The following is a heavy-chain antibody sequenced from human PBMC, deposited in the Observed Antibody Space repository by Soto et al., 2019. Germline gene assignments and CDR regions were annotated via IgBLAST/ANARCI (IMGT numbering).Heavy chain of an antibody. J-gene: IGHJ6*02. CDR3: ARDQTWNDGRYGMDV. CDR1: GYTFTGYY. CDR2: INPNSGGT. Sequence: GASVKVSCKASGYTFTGYYMHWVRQAPGQGLEWMGWINPNSGGTNYAQKFQGRVTMTRDTSISTAYMELSRLRSDDTAVYYCARDQTWNDGRYGMDVWGQGTTVTVSS. V-gene: IGHV1-2*02. D-gene: IGHD1-1*01.